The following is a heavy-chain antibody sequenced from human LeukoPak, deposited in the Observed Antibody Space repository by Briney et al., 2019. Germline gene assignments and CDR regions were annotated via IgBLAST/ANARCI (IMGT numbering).Heavy chain of an antibody. CDR1: GFTFSSYG. CDR3: ATYRTRNAREFQS. V-gene: IGHV3-30*02. J-gene: IGHJ1*01. Sequence: GGSLRLSCAASGFTFSSYGMHWVRQAPGKGLEGVAFIRYDGSNKYYADSVRGRFTISRDNAKMSLYLQMNSLRVEDTAVYYCATYRTRNAREFQSCGQGTLVTASS. D-gene: IGHD3-10*01. CDR2: IRYDGSNK.